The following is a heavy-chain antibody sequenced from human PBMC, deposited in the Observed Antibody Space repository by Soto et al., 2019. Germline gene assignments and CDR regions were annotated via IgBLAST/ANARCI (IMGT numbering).Heavy chain of an antibody. Sequence: GGSLRLSCAASGFTFSSYAMSWVRQAPGKGLEWVSAISGSGGSTYYADSVKGRFTISRDNSKNTLYLQMNSLRAEDTAVYYCAGMGYCSSTSCYGFYYYAMDVWGQGTTVTVSS. CDR2: ISGSGGST. J-gene: IGHJ6*02. D-gene: IGHD2-2*01. V-gene: IGHV3-23*01. CDR1: GFTFSSYA. CDR3: AGMGYCSSTSCYGFYYYAMDV.